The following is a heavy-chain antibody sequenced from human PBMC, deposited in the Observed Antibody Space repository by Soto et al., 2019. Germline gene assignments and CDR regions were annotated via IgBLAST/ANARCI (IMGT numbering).Heavy chain of an antibody. Sequence: ASLKVSCKASGYTFTGYYMHWVRQAPGQGLEWMGWINPNSGGTNYAQKFQGWVTMTRDTSISTAYMELSRLRSDDTAVYYCARGLVDYDILTGYPDDAFDIWGQGTMVTVSS. V-gene: IGHV1-2*04. J-gene: IGHJ3*02. D-gene: IGHD3-9*01. CDR3: ARGLVDYDILTGYPDDAFDI. CDR1: GYTFTGYY. CDR2: INPNSGGT.